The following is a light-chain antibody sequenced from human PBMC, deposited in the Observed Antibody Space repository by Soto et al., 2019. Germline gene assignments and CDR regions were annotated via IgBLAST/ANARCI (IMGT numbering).Light chain of an antibody. CDR2: DVS. CDR3: NSFTTTNTYV. V-gene: IGLV2-14*03. CDR1: SSDVGGFDH. J-gene: IGLJ1*01. Sequence: QSVLTQPASVSGSPGQSITISCTGASSDVGGFDHVSWYQQHPGKVPRLLIYDVSIRPSGVSDRFSGSKSGNTASLTISGLQAEDEADYYCNSFTTTNTYVFGTGTKLTVL.